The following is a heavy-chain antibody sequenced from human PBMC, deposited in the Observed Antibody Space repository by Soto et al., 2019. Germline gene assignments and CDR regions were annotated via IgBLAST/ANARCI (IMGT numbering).Heavy chain of an antibody. J-gene: IGHJ3*02. CDR1: GFSLSTSGVG. V-gene: IGHV2-5*02. Sequence: QITLKESGPTLVKPTQTLTLTCTFSGFSLSTSGVGVGWIRQPPGKALEWLALIYWDDDKRYSPSLKSRLTITKDTSKNQVVLTMTNMDPVDTATYYCARGNSSGYYDAFDIWGQGTTVTVSS. CDR2: IYWDDDK. D-gene: IGHD3-22*01. CDR3: ARGNSSGYYDAFDI.